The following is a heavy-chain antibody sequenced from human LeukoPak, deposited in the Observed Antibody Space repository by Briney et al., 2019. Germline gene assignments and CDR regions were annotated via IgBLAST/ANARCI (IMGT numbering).Heavy chain of an antibody. CDR2: IYSGDNT. V-gene: IGHV3-53*01. CDR3: AKGGEGSKYYFDY. CDR1: GFTVSNNY. D-gene: IGHD2-21*01. J-gene: IGHJ4*02. Sequence: PGGSLRLSCAASGFTVSNNYMSWVRQAAGKGLEWVSFIYSGDNTYYADSVKGRFTISRDNSKNTLYLQMNSLRAEDTAVYYCAKGGEGSKYYFDYWGQGTLVTVSS.